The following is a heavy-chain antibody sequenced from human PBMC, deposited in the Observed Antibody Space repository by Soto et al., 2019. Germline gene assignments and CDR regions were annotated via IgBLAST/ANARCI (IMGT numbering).Heavy chain of an antibody. J-gene: IGHJ2*01. CDR3: ASPSKPLGGYGANYWYCDL. V-gene: IGHV4-31*03. Sequence: QVQLQESGPGLVKPSQTLSLTCTVSGGSISSGGYYWSWIRQHPGKGLEWIGYIYYSGSTYYNPHLKSRVTISVDTSKNQFSLKLSSVTAADTAVYYCASPSKPLGGYGANYWYCDLWGRGTLVTVSS. D-gene: IGHD4-17*01. CDR2: IYYSGST. CDR1: GGSISSGGYY.